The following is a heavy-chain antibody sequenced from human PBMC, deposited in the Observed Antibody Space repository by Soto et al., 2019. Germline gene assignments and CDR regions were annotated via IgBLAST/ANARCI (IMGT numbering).Heavy chain of an antibody. CDR1: GGSISEKY. V-gene: IGHV4-4*07. CDR2: IFANGHT. J-gene: IGHJ5*02. Sequence: SLTCLVSGGSISEKYWNWVRQPPGKGLEWIGLIFANGHTDYNPSLKSRVTMSVDASKNQFSLRLTSMTAADTAVYYCVASLAASGLNWLDPWGRGTLVTVSS. CDR3: VASLAASGLNWLDP. D-gene: IGHD6-13*01.